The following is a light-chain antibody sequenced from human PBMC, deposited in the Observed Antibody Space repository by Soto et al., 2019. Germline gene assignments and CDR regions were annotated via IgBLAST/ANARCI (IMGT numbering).Light chain of an antibody. V-gene: IGKV3-20*01. CDR1: QSVSSIY. CDR2: AAS. Sequence: EIVLTQSPGTLSLSPGERATLSCRASQSVSSIYLAWYQQKPGQAPRLLIYAASSRATGIPDRFSGSGSGTDFTLTISRLEPEDFAVYYCQQYGGSPSTFGQGTKVEIK. CDR3: QQYGGSPST. J-gene: IGKJ1*01.